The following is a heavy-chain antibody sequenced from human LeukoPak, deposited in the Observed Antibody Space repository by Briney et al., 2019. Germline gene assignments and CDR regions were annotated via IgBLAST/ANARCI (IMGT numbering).Heavy chain of an antibody. J-gene: IGHJ6*02. CDR1: GFTVSSNY. D-gene: IGHD3-10*01. CDR2: IYSGGNT. CDR3: ARGGAITVVRGIIYGLDV. V-gene: IGHV3-53*04. Sequence: GGSLRLSCAASGFTVSSNYIYWVRQAPGKGLEWVSVIYSGGNTYYADSVKGRFTISRHNSRNTVYLQMNSLRAEDTAIYYCARGGAITVVRGIIYGLDVWGQGTTVTVSS.